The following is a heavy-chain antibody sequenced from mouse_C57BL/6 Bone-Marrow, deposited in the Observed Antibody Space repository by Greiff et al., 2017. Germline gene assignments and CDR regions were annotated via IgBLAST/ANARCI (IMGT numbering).Heavy chain of an antibody. Sequence: VKLQQPGAELVKPGASVKLSCKASGYTFTSYWMHWVKQRPGRGLEWIGRIDPNSGGTKYNEKFKSKATLTVDKPSSTAYMQLSSLTSEDSAVYYGAREEGPGSSLRNGGWFAYWGRGTLVTVSA. V-gene: IGHV1-72*01. CDR1: GYTFTSYW. CDR2: IDPNSGGT. J-gene: IGHJ3*01. CDR3: AREEGPGSSLRNGGWFAY. D-gene: IGHD1-1*01.